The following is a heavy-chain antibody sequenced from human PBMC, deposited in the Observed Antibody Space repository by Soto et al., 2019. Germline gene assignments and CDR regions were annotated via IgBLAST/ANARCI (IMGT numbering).Heavy chain of an antibody. CDR1: GSSITSGAYY. CDR2: IHPSGTT. CDR3: ARGPDYSKSGY. D-gene: IGHD4-4*01. V-gene: IGHV4-31*01. J-gene: IGHJ4*02. Sequence: QVQLQESGPGLVKPSQTLSLTCTVSGSSITSGAYYWNWIRQSPGKGLEWIGCIHPSGTTEYNPSLQRLVSISHDGSEKQFSLKLASVTAADTALYYCARGPDYSKSGYWGQGILVTVSA.